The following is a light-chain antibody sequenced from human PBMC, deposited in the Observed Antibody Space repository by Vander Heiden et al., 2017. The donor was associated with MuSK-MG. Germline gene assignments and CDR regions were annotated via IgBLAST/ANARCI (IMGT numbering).Light chain of an antibody. Sequence: QSALTQPASVSGSPGQSITISCPGTSSDVGGYNYVCWYQQHPDKAPNLMIYGVSYRPFGVSDRFSGSKSDNTASLTISGLQAEDEADYYCSSYTSSSTVVFGEGTKLTVL. CDR1: SSDVGGYNY. CDR2: GVS. V-gene: IGLV2-14*01. J-gene: IGLJ2*01. CDR3: SSYTSSSTVV.